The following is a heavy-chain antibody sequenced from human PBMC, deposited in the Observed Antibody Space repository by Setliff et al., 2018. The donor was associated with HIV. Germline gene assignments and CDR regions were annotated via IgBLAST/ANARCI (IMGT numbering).Heavy chain of an antibody. V-gene: IGHV4-38-2*02. CDR2: IYHSGTT. J-gene: IGHJ4*02. CDR3: ARYSPRGYTLTGPY. D-gene: IGHD6-25*01. CDR1: GGSISSGYY. Sequence: SETLSLTCTVSGGSISSGYYWGWIRQPPGKGLEWVGSIYHSGTTYYNPSLKSRVTISVETSKNQFSLKLTSVTAADTAVYYCARYSPRGYTLTGPYWGQGTLVTVSS.